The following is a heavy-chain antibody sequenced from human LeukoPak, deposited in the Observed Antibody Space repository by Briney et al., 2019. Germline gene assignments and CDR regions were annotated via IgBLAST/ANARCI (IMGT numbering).Heavy chain of an antibody. V-gene: IGHV4-34*01. D-gene: IGHD6-19*01. CDR3: ASKQWLTTATDY. Sequence: PSETLSLTCAVYGGSFSGYYWSWIRQPPGKGLEWIGEINHSGSTNYNPSLKSRVTISVDTSKNQFSLKLSSVTAADTAVYYCASKQWLTTATDYWGQGTLVTVSS. CDR1: GGSFSGYY. J-gene: IGHJ4*02. CDR2: INHSGST.